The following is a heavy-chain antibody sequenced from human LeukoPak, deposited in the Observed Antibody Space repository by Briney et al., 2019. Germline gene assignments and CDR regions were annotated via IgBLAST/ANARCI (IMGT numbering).Heavy chain of an antibody. J-gene: IGHJ4*02. D-gene: IGHD1-26*01. V-gene: IGHV1-2*02. CDR3: ARDLAVSGELLQVY. CDR1: GYTFTGYY. CDR2: INPNSGGT. Sequence: ASVKASCKASGYTFTGYYMHWVRQAPGQGLEWMGWINPNSGGTNYAQKFQGRVTMTRDTSISTAYMELSRLRSDDTAVYYCARDLAVSGELLQVYWGQGTLVTVSS.